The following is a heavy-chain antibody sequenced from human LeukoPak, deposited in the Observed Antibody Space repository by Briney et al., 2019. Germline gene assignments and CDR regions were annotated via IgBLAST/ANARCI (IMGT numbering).Heavy chain of an antibody. Sequence: GGSLRLSCAASGFTFSSYSMNWVRQAPGKGLEWVSSISSSSSYIYYADSVKGRFTISRDNAKNSLYLQMNSLRAEDTAVYYCARKDTAMVYMFDYWGQGTPVTVSS. CDR2: ISSSSSYI. CDR3: ARKDTAMVYMFDY. D-gene: IGHD5-18*01. J-gene: IGHJ4*02. V-gene: IGHV3-21*01. CDR1: GFTFSSYS.